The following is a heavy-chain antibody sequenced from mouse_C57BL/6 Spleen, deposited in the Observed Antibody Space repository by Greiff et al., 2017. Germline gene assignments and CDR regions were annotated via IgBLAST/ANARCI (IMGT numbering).Heavy chain of an antibody. Sequence: QVQLQQSGPELVKPGASVKISCKASGYAFSSSWMNWVKQRPGKGLEWIGRIYPGDGDTNYNGKFKGKATLTADKSSSTAYMQLSSLTSEDSAVYCCARSYYYGSRFYAMDYWGQGTSVTVSS. CDR1: GYAFSSSW. CDR3: ARSYYYGSRFYAMDY. V-gene: IGHV1-82*01. CDR2: IYPGDGDT. J-gene: IGHJ4*01. D-gene: IGHD1-1*01.